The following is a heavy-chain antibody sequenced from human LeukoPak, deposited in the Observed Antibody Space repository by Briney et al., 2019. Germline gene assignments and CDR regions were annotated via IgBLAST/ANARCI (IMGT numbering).Heavy chain of an antibody. J-gene: IGHJ6*04. CDR1: GFTFSSYW. V-gene: IGHV3-7*03. Sequence: GGSPRLSCEPSGFTFSSYWMSWSPQAPGKGLEGVAKKKQDGSEKYYVDSVEGRFTISRDNAKNSLYLQVNSLRAEDTAVYYCAREGLDSGWYGIGYYYYYGMDVWGKGTTVTVSS. CDR2: KKQDGSEK. D-gene: IGHD6-19*01. CDR3: AREGLDSGWYGIGYYYYYGMDV.